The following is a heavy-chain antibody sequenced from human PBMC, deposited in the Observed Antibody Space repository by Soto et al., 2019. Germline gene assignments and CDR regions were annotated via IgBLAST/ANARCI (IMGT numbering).Heavy chain of an antibody. CDR3: TTVTTPSDE. V-gene: IGHV3-74*03. Sequence: GGSLRLSCAASGFTFGNYWMHWVRQAPGKGLVWVSRINKHGNSTAYADSVKGRFTVSRDNARNTVFLQMDSLRADDTAVYYCTTVTTPSDEWGQGTLVTVSS. J-gene: IGHJ4*02. D-gene: IGHD1-1*01. CDR1: GFTFGNYW. CDR2: INKHGNST.